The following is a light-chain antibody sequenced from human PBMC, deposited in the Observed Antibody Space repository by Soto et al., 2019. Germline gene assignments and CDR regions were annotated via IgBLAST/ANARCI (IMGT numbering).Light chain of an antibody. V-gene: IGKV3-20*01. Sequence: EIVLTQSPGTLSLSPGEGATLSCRASQTVSDNYLAWYQQTPGQAPRLLIYGASSRAIGIPDRFSGSGSGTGFTLTISRLEPEEFAVYYCQQAGDSPVTFGQGTKLEIK. J-gene: IGKJ2*01. CDR2: GAS. CDR1: QTVSDNY. CDR3: QQAGDSPVT.